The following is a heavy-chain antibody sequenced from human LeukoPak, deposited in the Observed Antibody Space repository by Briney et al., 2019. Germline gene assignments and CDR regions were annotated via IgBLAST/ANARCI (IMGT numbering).Heavy chain of an antibody. J-gene: IGHJ3*02. D-gene: IGHD4-17*01. CDR3: ARGDYGDYEGWAFDI. CDR1: GYSFTDYY. V-gene: IGHV1-2*02. Sequence: ASVKVSCKASGYSFTDYYLHWVRQAPGQGLEWMGWINPNSGGTNYAQKFQGRVTMTRDTSISTAYMELSRLRSDDTAVYYCARGDYGDYEGWAFDIWGQGTMVTVSS. CDR2: INPNSGGT.